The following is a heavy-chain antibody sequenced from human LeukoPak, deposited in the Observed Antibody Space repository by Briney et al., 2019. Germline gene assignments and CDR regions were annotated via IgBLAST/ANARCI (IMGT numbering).Heavy chain of an antibody. Sequence: PGGSLRLSCAASGFTFSSYSMNWVRQAPGKGLEWVSSISSSSSYIYYADSVKGRFTISRDSAKNSLYLQMNSLRAEDTAVYYCARENYYGSGSGYYMDVWGKGTTVTVSS. CDR1: GFTFSSYS. CDR2: ISSSSSYI. CDR3: ARENYYGSGSGYYMDV. J-gene: IGHJ6*03. D-gene: IGHD3-10*01. V-gene: IGHV3-21*01.